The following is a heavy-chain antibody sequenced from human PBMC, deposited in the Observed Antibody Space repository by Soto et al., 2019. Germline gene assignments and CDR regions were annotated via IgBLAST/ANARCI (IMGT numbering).Heavy chain of an antibody. D-gene: IGHD2-15*01. CDR3: TRSIGPSCCSSFDH. CDR2: ITWTGGTI. CDR1: GFTFDDFA. Sequence: EVQLVESGGGLVQPGRSLRLSCATSGFTFDDFAIHWVRQAPGKGLEWVSGITWTGGTIGYGDSVRGRFTISRDNARNSLYLQMNSLRVEDTALYYCTRSIGPSCCSSFDHFGQATVVTVSS. J-gene: IGHJ4*02. V-gene: IGHV3-9*01.